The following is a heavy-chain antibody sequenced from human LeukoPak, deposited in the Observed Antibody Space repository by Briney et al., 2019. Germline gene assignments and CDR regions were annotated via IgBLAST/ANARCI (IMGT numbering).Heavy chain of an antibody. CDR2: IYYSGST. CDR3: ARDSGSSWYGDSRFDP. Sequence: SETLSLTCTVSGGSISSYYWSWIRQPPGKGLEWIGYIYYSGSTNYNPSLKSRVTISVDTSKNQFSLKLSSVTAADTAVYYCARDSGSSWYGDSRFDPWGQGTLVTVSS. J-gene: IGHJ5*02. CDR1: GGSISSYY. D-gene: IGHD6-13*01. V-gene: IGHV4-59*01.